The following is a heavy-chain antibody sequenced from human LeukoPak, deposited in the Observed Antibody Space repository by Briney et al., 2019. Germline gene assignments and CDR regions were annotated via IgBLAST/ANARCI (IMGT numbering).Heavy chain of an antibody. CDR2: IYYSGST. CDR3: ARVARFGELNDY. V-gene: IGHV4-39*07. Sequence: PSETLSLTCTASGGSISSSSYYWGWIRQPPGKGLEWIGSIYYSGSTYYNPSLKSRVTISVDTSKNQFSLKLSSVTAADTAVYYCARVARFGELNDYWGQGTLVTVSS. CDR1: GGSISSSSYY. D-gene: IGHD3-10*01. J-gene: IGHJ4*02.